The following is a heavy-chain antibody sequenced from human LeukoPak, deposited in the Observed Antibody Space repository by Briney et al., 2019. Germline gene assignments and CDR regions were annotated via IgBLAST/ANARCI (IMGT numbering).Heavy chain of an antibody. CDR3: AKDRVHYYDSSGNWFDP. Sequence: GSLRLSCAASGFTFSSYGMHWVRQAPGKGLEWVAVISYDGSNKYYADSVKGRFTIPRDNSKNTLYLQMNSLRAEDTAVYYCAKDRVHYYDSSGNWFDPWGQGTLVTVSS. CDR1: GFTFSSYG. V-gene: IGHV3-30*18. CDR2: ISYDGSNK. J-gene: IGHJ5*02. D-gene: IGHD3-22*01.